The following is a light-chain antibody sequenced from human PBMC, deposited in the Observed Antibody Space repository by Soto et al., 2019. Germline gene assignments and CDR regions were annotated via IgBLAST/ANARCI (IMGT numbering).Light chain of an antibody. J-gene: IGLJ2*01. CDR3: AACDDSLSGVV. CDR1: SSKIGSNY. CDR2: RNS. V-gene: IGLV1-47*01. Sequence: QPVPTQPPSASGTPGQRVAISWSGSSSKIGSNYVYWYQQIPGTVRQLLIYRNSERPSGVPDRFSGSKSGTSASLAISGLRSEDEADYFCAACDDSLSGVVFGGGTKLTVL.